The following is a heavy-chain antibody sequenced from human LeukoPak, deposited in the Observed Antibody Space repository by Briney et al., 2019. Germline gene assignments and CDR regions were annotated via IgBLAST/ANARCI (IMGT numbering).Heavy chain of an antibody. CDR1: GGTFSSYA. V-gene: IGHV1-69*04. J-gene: IGHJ3*02. CDR2: IIPIFGIA. Sequence: SVKVSCKASGGTFSSYAISWVRQAPGQGLEWMGRIIPIFGIANYAQKFQGRVTITADKFTSTAYMELSSLRSEDTAVYYCARVGRDGYTNAFDIWGQGTMVTVSS. D-gene: IGHD5-24*01. CDR3: ARVGRDGYTNAFDI.